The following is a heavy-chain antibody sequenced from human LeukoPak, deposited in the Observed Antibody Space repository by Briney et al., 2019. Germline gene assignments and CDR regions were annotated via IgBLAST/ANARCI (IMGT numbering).Heavy chain of an antibody. CDR1: GVSISSGSYY. J-gene: IGHJ4*02. CDR2: IYTSGST. Sequence: PSQTLSLTCTVSGVSISSGSYYWSWIRQPAGKGLEWIGRIYTSGSTNYNPSLKSRVTISVDTSTNQFSLKLSSVTAADTAVYYCARGNPSGYYNPVYWGQGTLVTVSS. CDR3: ARGNPSGYYNPVY. V-gene: IGHV4-61*02. D-gene: IGHD3-3*01.